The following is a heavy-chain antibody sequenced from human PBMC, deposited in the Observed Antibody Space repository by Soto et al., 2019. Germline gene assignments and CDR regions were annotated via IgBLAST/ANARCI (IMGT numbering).Heavy chain of an antibody. CDR2: ITGSGSGYNT. CDR3: AKAEYSSRYYYGMDV. J-gene: IGHJ6*02. CDR1: GFTFISYA. V-gene: IGHV3-23*01. D-gene: IGHD6-6*01. Sequence: GGSLRLSCAASGFTFISYAISWVRLAPGKGLEWVSTITGSGSGYNTFYTDSVKGRFSISRDNSENTVYLQMNSLRAEDTAMYFCAKAEYSSRYYYGMDVWGHGXAVTVYS.